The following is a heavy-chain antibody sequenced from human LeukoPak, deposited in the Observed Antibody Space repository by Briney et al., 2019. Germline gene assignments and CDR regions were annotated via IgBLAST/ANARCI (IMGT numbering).Heavy chain of an antibody. Sequence: GGSLRLSCAASGFTFSSYGMYWVRQAPGKGLECVAFITYDGSEMYYADSVKGRFTISRDNSRDTLYLQVNSLRGDDTAIYYCARNRGYTYDYDSFDPWGQGTLVTVSS. D-gene: IGHD5-18*01. CDR2: ITYDGSEM. V-gene: IGHV3-30*19. J-gene: IGHJ5*02. CDR3: ARNRGYTYDYDSFDP. CDR1: GFTFSSYG.